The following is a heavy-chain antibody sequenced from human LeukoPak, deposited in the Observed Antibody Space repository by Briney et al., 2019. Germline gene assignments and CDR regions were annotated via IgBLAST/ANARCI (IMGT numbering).Heavy chain of an antibody. Sequence: PSETLSLTCAVSGGSISSSNLWSWVRQPPGKGLEWIGEIYHSGSTNYNPSLKSRVTISVDKSKNQFSLKLSSVTAADTAVYYCARLYNWNDAYGMNVWGQGTTVTVSS. D-gene: IGHD1-1*01. CDR3: ARLYNWNDAYGMNV. J-gene: IGHJ6*02. CDR2: IYHSGST. CDR1: GGSISSSNL. V-gene: IGHV4-4*02.